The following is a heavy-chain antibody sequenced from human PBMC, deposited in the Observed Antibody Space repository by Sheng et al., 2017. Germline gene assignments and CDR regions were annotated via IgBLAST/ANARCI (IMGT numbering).Heavy chain of an antibody. D-gene: IGHD1-26*01. CDR3: AREGVGATQSQSDCFDY. CDR1: GFTFSSYG. V-gene: IGHV3-33*01. J-gene: IGHJ4*02. CDR2: IWYDGSNK. Sequence: QVQLVESGGGVVQPGRSLRLSCAASGFTFSSYGMHWVRQAPGKGLEWVAVIWYDGSNKYYADSVKGRFTISRDNSKNTLYLQMNSLRAEDTAVYYCAREGVGATQSQSDCFDYWGQGTLVTVSS.